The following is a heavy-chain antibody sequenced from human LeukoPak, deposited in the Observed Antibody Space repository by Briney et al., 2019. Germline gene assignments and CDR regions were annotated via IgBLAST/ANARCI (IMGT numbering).Heavy chain of an antibody. CDR1: GFPFSSYW. CDR2: IKQDGSKK. V-gene: IGHV3-7*03. J-gene: IGHJ6*02. CDR3: ARNNGMDV. Sequence: GGSLRLSCVASGFPFSSYWMTWVRQAPGKGLEWVANIKQDGSKKSYVDSVKGRFTISRDNAKNSLYLQMNSLRAEDTVLYHCARNNGMDVWGQGTTVIVSS.